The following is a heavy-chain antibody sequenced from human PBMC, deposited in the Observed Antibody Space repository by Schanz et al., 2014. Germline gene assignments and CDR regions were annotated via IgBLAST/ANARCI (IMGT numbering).Heavy chain of an antibody. J-gene: IGHJ2*01. Sequence: ESGGGLVQPGGSLRLSCAASGFTFSTYWMSWVRQAPGKGLEWVANIKQDESERSYVDSVKGRFTISRDNSKNTLYLQMNRLRTEDTAVYYCATVGSETYSIYWYFDLWGRGTLVTVSS. CDR3: ATVGSETYSIYWYFDL. D-gene: IGHD3-10*01. CDR1: GFTFSTYW. V-gene: IGHV3-7*01. CDR2: IKQDESER.